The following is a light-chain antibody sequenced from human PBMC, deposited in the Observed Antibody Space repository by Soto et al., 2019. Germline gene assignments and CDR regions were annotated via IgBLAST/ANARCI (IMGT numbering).Light chain of an antibody. J-gene: IGKJ4*01. CDR1: QSVSSY. Sequence: EIVLTQSPATLSLSPGERATLSCRASQSVSSYLAWYQQKPGQAPRLLIYDASNRATGIPARFSGSGSGTDFTFTISRLEPEDFAVYYCQQRSNFLTFGGGTKVEIK. V-gene: IGKV3-11*01. CDR3: QQRSNFLT. CDR2: DAS.